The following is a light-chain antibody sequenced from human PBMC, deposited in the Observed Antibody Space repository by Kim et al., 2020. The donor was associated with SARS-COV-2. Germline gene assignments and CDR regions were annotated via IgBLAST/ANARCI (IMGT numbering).Light chain of an antibody. J-gene: IGKJ3*01. CDR2: DAS. V-gene: IGKV3-11*01. CDR3: QQRISWPVT. CDR1: QGVSTF. Sequence: EIVLTQSPATLSLSPGERATLSCRASQGVSTFLAWYQQKPGQAPRLLIHDASIRANGIPARFSGSGSGTDFTLTISSLEPGDFAVYYSQQRISWPVTFGPWRKVDI.